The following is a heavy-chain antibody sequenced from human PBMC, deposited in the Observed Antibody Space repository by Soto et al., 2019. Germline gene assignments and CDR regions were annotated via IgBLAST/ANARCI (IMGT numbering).Heavy chain of an antibody. CDR3: AKVNLLVSAAASRGPFDY. V-gene: IGHV3-23*01. CDR1: GFTFSNYA. Sequence: VQLLESGGGLVQPGGSLRLSCAASGFTFSNYAMSWVRQAPGKGLEWVSAVSRSGGNTYYADSVQGRFTISRDNSKNMLNLQMNSLRAEDTAVYYCAKVNLLVSAAASRGPFDYWGQGTLVTVSS. CDR2: VSRSGGNT. D-gene: IGHD6-13*01. J-gene: IGHJ4*02.